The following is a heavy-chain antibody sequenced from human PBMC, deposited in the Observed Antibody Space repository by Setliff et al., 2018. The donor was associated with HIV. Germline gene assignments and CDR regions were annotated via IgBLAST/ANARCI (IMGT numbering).Heavy chain of an antibody. CDR1: GGSFSGYY. J-gene: IGHJ4*02. V-gene: IGHV4-34*01. Sequence: SETLSLTCAVYGGSFSGYYWTWIRQPPGKGLEWIGQINHSGSTNYNPSLKSRITMSVDRSKNQFSLRLNAVTAAVTAVYYCARVGPVITLVRTDYFDYWGQGTLVTVSS. CDR2: INHSGST. CDR3: ARVGPVITLVRTDYFDY. D-gene: IGHD3-10*01.